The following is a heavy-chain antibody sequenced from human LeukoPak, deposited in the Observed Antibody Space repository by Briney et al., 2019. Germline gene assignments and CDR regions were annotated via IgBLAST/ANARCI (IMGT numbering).Heavy chain of an antibody. V-gene: IGHV4-59*01. CDR3: ARVAARYVGMDV. CDR2: IYYSGST. D-gene: IGHD6-6*01. CDR1: AGSTNNYY. J-gene: IGHJ6*02. Sequence: PSETLSLTCTVSAGSTNNYYWSWIRQPPGKGLEWIGYIYYSGSTNYNPSLKSRVTISVDTSKKQVSLNLSSVTAADTAVYYCARVAARYVGMDVWGQGTTVTVSS.